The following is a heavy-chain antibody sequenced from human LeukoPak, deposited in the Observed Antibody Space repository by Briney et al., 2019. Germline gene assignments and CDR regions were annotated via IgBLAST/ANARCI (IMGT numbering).Heavy chain of an antibody. V-gene: IGHV3-30*02. CDR3: AKNRDWNDPPFTFDY. CDR1: GLTFSSYG. D-gene: IGHD1-1*01. Sequence: GGSLRLSCAASGLTFSSYGMHWVRQAPGKGLEWVAFIRYDGSNKYYADSVKGRFTISRDNSKNTLYLQMNSLRAEDTAVYYCAKNRDWNDPPFTFDYWGQGTLVTVSS. J-gene: IGHJ4*02. CDR2: IRYDGSNK.